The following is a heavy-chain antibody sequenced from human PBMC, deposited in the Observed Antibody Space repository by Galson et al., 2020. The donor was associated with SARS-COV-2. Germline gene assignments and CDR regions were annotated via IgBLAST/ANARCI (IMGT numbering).Heavy chain of an antibody. J-gene: IGHJ4*02. V-gene: IGHV3-23*01. Sequence: GGSLRLSCAASGLSFSFDTYRMACVRPAPGKGRGWVSAISGSGTTTYYAVTVQGSITISKDNSKHTLDLHLNSLRVEDTAVYFCAKDTAGGYSSGFYYFNYWGQGALVTVSS. CDR2: ISGSGTTT. CDR3: AKDTAGGYSSGFYYFNY. CDR1: GLSFSFDTYR. D-gene: IGHD2-15*01.